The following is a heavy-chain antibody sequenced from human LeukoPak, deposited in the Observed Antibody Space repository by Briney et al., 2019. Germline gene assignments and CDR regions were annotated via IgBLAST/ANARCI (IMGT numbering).Heavy chain of an antibody. Sequence: PGRSLRLSCAASGFTFSSYAMHWVRQAPGKGLEWVAVISYDGSNKYYADSVRGRFTISRDNSKNTVDLLMNSVRAEDTAVYYCARGRFGDPLNYWGQGTLVTVSS. CDR2: ISYDGSNK. D-gene: IGHD3-10*01. V-gene: IGHV3-30*14. CDR3: ARGRFGDPLNY. J-gene: IGHJ4*02. CDR1: GFTFSSYA.